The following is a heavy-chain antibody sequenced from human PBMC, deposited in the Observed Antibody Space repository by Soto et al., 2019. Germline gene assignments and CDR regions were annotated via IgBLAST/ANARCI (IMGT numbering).Heavy chain of an antibody. Sequence: QVQLVESGGGVLQPGRSLRLSCAASGFTFSSYGMQWVRQAPGKGLEWVAVIWYDGSNKYYVDSVKGRFTSSRDNSKNTLYLQMNSLRAEDTAVYYCARDRYSSGWYDLDYWGQGTLVSVSS. J-gene: IGHJ4*02. CDR1: GFTFSSYG. D-gene: IGHD6-19*01. CDR2: IWYDGSNK. CDR3: ARDRYSSGWYDLDY. V-gene: IGHV3-33*01.